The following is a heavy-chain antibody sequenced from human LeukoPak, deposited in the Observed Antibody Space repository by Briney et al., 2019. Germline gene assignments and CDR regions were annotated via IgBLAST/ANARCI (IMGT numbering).Heavy chain of an antibody. CDR1: GGSFSGYY. V-gene: IGHV4-34*01. Sequence: SETLSLTCAVYGGSFSGYYWCWIREPPGKGLEWIGEINHSGSTNYNPSLKSRVTISVDTSKNQFSLKLSSVTAADTAVYYCARQISSSWYGYFDYWGQGTLVTVSS. CDR2: INHSGST. CDR3: ARQISSSWYGYFDY. D-gene: IGHD6-13*01. J-gene: IGHJ4*02.